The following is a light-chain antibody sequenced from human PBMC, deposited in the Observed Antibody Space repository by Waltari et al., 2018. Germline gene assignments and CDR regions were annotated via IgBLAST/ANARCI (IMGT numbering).Light chain of an antibody. Sequence: SCRARRSVGRYLAWYQQKPGQAPRRLIYGASTRATGIPDRFSGSGSGTDFSLIISRLEPEDFAVYFCQKYEALPATFGQGTKVEIK. V-gene: IGKV3-20*01. J-gene: IGKJ1*01. CDR3: QKYEALPAT. CDR2: GAS. CDR1: RSVGRY.